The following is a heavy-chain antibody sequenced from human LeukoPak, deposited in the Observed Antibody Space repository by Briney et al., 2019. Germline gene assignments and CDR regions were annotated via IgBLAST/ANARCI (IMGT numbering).Heavy chain of an antibody. J-gene: IGHJ5*02. CDR3: SREMPSKNWFDP. Sequence: ASVKVSCKASGYTFTSYDINWVRQATGQGLEWMGWMNPNSGNTGYAQKFQGRVTITADISTRTAYMELSSLRSEDTAVYYCSREMPSKNWFDPWGQGTLVSVSS. D-gene: IGHD2-2*01. CDR2: MNPNSGNT. V-gene: IGHV1-8*03. CDR1: GYTFTSYD.